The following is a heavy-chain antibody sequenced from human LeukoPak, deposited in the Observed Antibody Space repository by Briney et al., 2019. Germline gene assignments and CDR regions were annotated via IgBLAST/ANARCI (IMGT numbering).Heavy chain of an antibody. J-gene: IGHJ3*02. CDR2: FSGSGGTT. CDR3: AIDLSAYGSGTYAGAFDI. CDR1: GFTFSSYA. Sequence: GGSLRLSCAASGFTFSSYAMTWVRQAPGKGLEWVSIFSGSGGTTYYADSVKGRFTISRDDSKNTLYLQMNSLRAEDTAVYYCAIDLSAYGSGTYAGAFDIWGQGTMVTVSA. D-gene: IGHD3-10*01. V-gene: IGHV3-23*01.